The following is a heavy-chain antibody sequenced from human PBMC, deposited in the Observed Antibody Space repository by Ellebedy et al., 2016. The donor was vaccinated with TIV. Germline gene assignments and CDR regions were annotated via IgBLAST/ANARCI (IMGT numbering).Heavy chain of an antibody. V-gene: IGHV6-1*01. CDR3: ARVGCSGGSCYLHYYYYGMDV. CDR2: TYYRSKWYN. Sequence: SETLSLTXAISGDSVSSNSAAWNWIRQSPTRGLEWLGRTYYRSKWYNDYAVSVKSRITINPDTSKNQFSLQLNSVTPEDTAVYYCARVGCSGGSCYLHYYYYGMDVWGQGTTVTVSS. D-gene: IGHD2-15*01. J-gene: IGHJ6*02. CDR1: GDSVSSNSAA.